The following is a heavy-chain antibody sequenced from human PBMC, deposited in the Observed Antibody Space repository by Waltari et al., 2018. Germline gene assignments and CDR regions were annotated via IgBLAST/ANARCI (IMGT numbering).Heavy chain of an antibody. D-gene: IGHD3-10*01. CDR2: IIPIFGTA. CDR1: GGTFSSSA. V-gene: IGHV1-69*05. Sequence: QVQLVQSGAEVKKPGSSVKVSCKASGGTFSSSAIRWVRQAPGPGLEWMGGIIPIFGTANSAQKFQGRVTITTDESTSTAYMELSSLRSEDTAVYYCASSKYGSGSYYQKGRGAGFDYWGQGTLVTVSS. J-gene: IGHJ4*02. CDR3: ASSKYGSGSYYQKGRGAGFDY.